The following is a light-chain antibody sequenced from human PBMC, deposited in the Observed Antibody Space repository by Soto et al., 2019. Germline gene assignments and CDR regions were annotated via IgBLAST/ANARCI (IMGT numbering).Light chain of an antibody. J-gene: IGKJ4*01. CDR1: QSVSSSY. CDR3: QQYASSPLT. Sequence: EIVLTQSPGTLSLSPGERATLSCRASQSVSSSYLAWYQQKPGQAPRLLIYGASSRATGIPDRFSGSGSGIDFTLTISRLEPEDFAVYYCQQYASSPLTFGGGTKVEIK. CDR2: GAS. V-gene: IGKV3-20*01.